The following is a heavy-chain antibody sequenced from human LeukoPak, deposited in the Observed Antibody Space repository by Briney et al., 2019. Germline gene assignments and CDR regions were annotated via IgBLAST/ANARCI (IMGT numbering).Heavy chain of an antibody. CDR2: IKPDGSEK. Sequence: GGSLRLSSAASGFTFSNFWMSWVRQAPGTGLEWVANIKPDGSEKNYVDSVKGRFTISRDNAKKSLYLQMNSLRAEDTAVYFCARGRGTDYWGQGTLVTVSS. D-gene: IGHD5-12*01. J-gene: IGHJ4*02. CDR1: GFTFSNFW. CDR3: ARGRGTDY. V-gene: IGHV3-7*03.